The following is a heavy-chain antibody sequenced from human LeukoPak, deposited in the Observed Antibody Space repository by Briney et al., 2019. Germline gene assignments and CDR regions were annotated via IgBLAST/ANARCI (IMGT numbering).Heavy chain of an antibody. Sequence: GGSLRLSCAASGFTFRSYAMSWVRQAPGKGLEWVSAISGSGGSTYYADSVKGRFTISRDNSKNTQYLQMNSLRADDTAVYYCAKDGSVLLWFGESDAFDIWGQGTMVTVSS. CDR3: AKDGSVLLWFGESDAFDI. D-gene: IGHD3-10*01. J-gene: IGHJ3*02. CDR2: ISGSGGST. V-gene: IGHV3-23*01. CDR1: GFTFRSYA.